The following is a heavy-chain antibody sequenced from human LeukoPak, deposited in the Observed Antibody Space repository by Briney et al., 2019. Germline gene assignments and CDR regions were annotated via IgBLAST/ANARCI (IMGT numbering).Heavy chain of an antibody. CDR1: GGSISSSNW. CDR3: AREDYGGNLDY. Sequence: SETLSLTCAVSGGSISSSNWWSWVRQPPGQGLEWIGEIYHSGSTNYNPSLKSRVTISVDTSKNQFSLKLSSVTAADTAVYYCAREDYGGNLDYWGQGTLVTVSS. D-gene: IGHD4-23*01. CDR2: IYHSGST. V-gene: IGHV4-4*02. J-gene: IGHJ4*02.